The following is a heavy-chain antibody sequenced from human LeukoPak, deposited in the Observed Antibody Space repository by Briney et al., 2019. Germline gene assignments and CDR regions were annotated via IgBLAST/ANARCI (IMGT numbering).Heavy chain of an antibody. CDR3: IRVKSWDTRFYLDS. D-gene: IGHD1-26*01. Sequence: GGSLTLSCAASGFTFSSAWMNWVRQAPGKGLEWRGRSQNPGSGWTTDYAAPVKGRFTILRDDSKTTWYLQMNSLKTEDTAVYYCIRVKSWDTRFYLDSWGQGTLVIVSS. V-gene: IGHV3-15*01. J-gene: IGHJ4*02. CDR1: GFTFSSAW. CDR2: SQNPGSGWTT.